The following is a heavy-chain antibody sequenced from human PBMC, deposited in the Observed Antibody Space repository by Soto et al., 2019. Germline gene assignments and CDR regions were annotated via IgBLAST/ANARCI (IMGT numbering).Heavy chain of an antibody. V-gene: IGHV3-7*02. D-gene: IGHD3-3*01. Sequence: GGSLRLSCSASGFIFSSYWMSWLRQAPGKGLEWVASMNEYGSERYYVDSVKGRFTISRDNAKNSLYLQMNSLRAEDTAVYYCARGYDFWSGYLLGVHTDWFDPWGQGTLVTVSS. J-gene: IGHJ5*02. CDR3: ARGYDFWSGYLLGVHTDWFDP. CDR2: MNEYGSER. CDR1: GFIFSSYW.